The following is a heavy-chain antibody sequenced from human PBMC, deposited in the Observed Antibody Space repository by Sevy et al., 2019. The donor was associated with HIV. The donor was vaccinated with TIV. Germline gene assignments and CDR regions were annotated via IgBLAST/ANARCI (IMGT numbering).Heavy chain of an antibody. V-gene: IGHV4-59*01. Sequence: SETLSLTCTVSGGSISSYYWSWIRQPPGKGLEWIGYIYYSGRTNYNPSLKSRVTISVDTSKNQFSLKRSSVTAADTAVYYCARGRSAWGPHDYSNTHFDYWGQGTLVTVSS. J-gene: IGHJ4*02. D-gene: IGHD4-4*01. CDR3: ARGRSAWGPHDYSNTHFDY. CDR2: IYYSGRT. CDR1: GGSISSYY.